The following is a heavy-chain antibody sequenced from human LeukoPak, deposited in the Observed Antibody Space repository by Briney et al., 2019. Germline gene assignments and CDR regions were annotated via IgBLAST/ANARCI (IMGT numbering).Heavy chain of an antibody. CDR1: GFSFNNYA. CDR3: ARSYSGSYFH. Sequence: GGSLRLSCATSGFSFNNYAMSWVRQPPGKGLEWVSAISGSGRDTYYADSVKGRFTISRDNSKNTLYLQMNSLRAEDTAVYYCARSYSGSYFHWGQGTLVTVSS. CDR2: ISGSGRDT. J-gene: IGHJ4*02. V-gene: IGHV3-23*01. D-gene: IGHD1-26*01.